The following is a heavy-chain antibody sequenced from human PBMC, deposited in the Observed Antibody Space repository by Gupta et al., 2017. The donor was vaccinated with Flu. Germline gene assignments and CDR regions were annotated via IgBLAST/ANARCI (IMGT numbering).Heavy chain of an antibody. Sequence: QVQLQESGPGLVKPSQTLSLTCTVSGGFISSGGYYWSWIRQHPGKGLEWIAYIYNGGATSYNPPLKSRVTILVDTSKNQFSLKLSPVTAANTAVYYCARGVGYYDFWSGYGSWFDPWGQGTLVTVSS. V-gene: IGHV4-31*03. CDR1: GGFISSGGYY. D-gene: IGHD3-3*01. CDR2: IYNGGAT. CDR3: ARGVGYYDFWSGYGSWFDP. J-gene: IGHJ5*02.